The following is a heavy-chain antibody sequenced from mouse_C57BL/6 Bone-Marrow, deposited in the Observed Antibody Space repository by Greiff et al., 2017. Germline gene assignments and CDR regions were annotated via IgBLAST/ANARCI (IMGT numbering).Heavy chain of an antibody. Sequence: EVKLVESGGDLVKPGGSLKLSCAASGFTFSSYGMSWVRQTPDKRLEWVATISSGGSYTYYPDSVKGRFTISRDNAKNTLYLHMSSLKSEDTAMYYCARRFYDGYYDCIDYWGQGTTLTVSS. CDR3: ARRFYDGYYDCIDY. CDR2: ISSGGSYT. J-gene: IGHJ2*01. V-gene: IGHV5-6*02. D-gene: IGHD2-3*01. CDR1: GFTFSSYG.